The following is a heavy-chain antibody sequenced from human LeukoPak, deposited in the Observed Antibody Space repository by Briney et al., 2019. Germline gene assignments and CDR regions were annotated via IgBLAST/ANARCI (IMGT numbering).Heavy chain of an antibody. V-gene: IGHV3-73*01. CDR3: TRRLTSSDYGDFDY. CDR1: GFTFSGSA. D-gene: IGHD4-17*01. J-gene: IGHJ4*02. CDR2: IRSKANSYAT. Sequence: GGSLRLSCAASGFTFSGSAMHWVRQASGKGLEWVGRIRSKANSYATAYAASVKGRFTISRDDSKNTAYLQMNSLKTEDTAVYYCTRRLTSSDYGDFDYWGQGTLVTVSS.